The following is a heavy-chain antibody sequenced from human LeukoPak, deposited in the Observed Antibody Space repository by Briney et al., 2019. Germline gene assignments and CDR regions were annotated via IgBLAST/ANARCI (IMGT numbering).Heavy chain of an antibody. CDR1: GGSISSGGYY. CDR2: IYHSGST. D-gene: IGHD3-3*01. CDR3: ARSERRLFGVVTLDY. V-gene: IGHV4-30-2*02. Sequence: SQTLSLTCTVSGGSISSGGYYWSWIRQPPGKGLEWIGYIYHSGSTYYNPSLKSRVTISVDRSKNQFSLKLSSVTAADTAVYYCARSERRLFGVVTLDYWGQGTLVTVSS. J-gene: IGHJ4*02.